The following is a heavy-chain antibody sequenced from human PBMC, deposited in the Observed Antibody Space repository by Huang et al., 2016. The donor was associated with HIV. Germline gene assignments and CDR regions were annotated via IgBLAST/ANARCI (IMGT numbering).Heavy chain of an antibody. V-gene: IGHV3-30*18. Sequence: AVISYDAKTKYYADSVKGRFSISRDNSKTTVYLQLNSLRLEDTAVYYCAKGRSAAAVLDFWGQGTLVTVSS. D-gene: IGHD6-13*01. CDR2: ISYDAKTK. J-gene: IGHJ4*02. CDR3: AKGRSAAAVLDF.